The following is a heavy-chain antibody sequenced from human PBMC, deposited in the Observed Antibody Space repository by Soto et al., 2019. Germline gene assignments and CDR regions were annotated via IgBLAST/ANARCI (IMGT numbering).Heavy chain of an antibody. CDR3: ARVGSSWYMKTFDY. D-gene: IGHD6-13*01. CDR1: GGSISSYY. J-gene: IGHJ4*02. CDR2: IYYSGST. Sequence: SETLSLTCTVSGGSISSYYWSWIRQPPGKGLEWIGYIYYSGSTNYNPSLKSRVTISVDTSKNQFSLKLSSVTAADTAVYYCARVGSSWYMKTFDYWGQGTLVTVSS. V-gene: IGHV4-59*01.